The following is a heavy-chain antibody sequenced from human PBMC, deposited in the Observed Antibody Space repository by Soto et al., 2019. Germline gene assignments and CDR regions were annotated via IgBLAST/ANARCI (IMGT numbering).Heavy chain of an antibody. CDR3: AKDSPTANIAAASNDY. Sequence: EVQLLESGGGLVQPGGSLRLSCAASGFTFSSYAMSWVRQAPGKGLEWVSTISGSGGSTYYADSVKGRFTISRDNSKNMMYLQMNILSAEDTAVYDCAKDSPTANIAAASNDYWGQGTLVTVSS. CDR1: GFTFSSYA. CDR2: ISGSGGST. D-gene: IGHD6-13*01. J-gene: IGHJ4*02. V-gene: IGHV3-23*01.